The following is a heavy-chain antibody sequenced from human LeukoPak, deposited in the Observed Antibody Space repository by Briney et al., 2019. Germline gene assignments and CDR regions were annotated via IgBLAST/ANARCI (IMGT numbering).Heavy chain of an antibody. CDR3: ARSYDNDAFDI. CDR1: GFTFSSYSM. J-gene: IGHJ3*02. Sequence: GSLRLSCAASGFTFSSYSMNWVRQPPGKGLEWIGEIYHSGSTNYNPSLKSRVTISVDKSKNQFSLKLSSVTAADTAVYYCARSYDNDAFDIWGQGTMVTVSS. D-gene: IGHD5-18*01. CDR2: IYHSGST. V-gene: IGHV4-4*02.